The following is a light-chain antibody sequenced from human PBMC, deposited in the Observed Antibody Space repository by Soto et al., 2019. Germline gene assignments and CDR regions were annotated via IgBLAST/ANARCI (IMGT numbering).Light chain of an antibody. CDR2: VNSDGSH. V-gene: IGLV4-69*02. CDR1: SGYASYA. Sequence: QSVLTQSPSASASLGASVKLTCTLSSGYASYAIAWHQQQPEKGPRYLMKVNSDGSHIKGDGIAARFSGSSSGAERYLTISSLQSEDEADYYCQTWGTGIQVFGGGTQLTVL. CDR3: QTWGTGIQV. J-gene: IGLJ2*01.